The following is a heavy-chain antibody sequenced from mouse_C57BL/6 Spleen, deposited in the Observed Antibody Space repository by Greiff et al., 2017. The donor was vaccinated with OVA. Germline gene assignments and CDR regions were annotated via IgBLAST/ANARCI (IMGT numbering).Heavy chain of an antibody. CDR3: TGGGYYVRYFDV. J-gene: IGHJ1*03. V-gene: IGHV6-3*01. Sequence: EVKLVESGGGLVQPGGSMKLSCVASGFTFSNYWMNWVRQSPEKGLEWVAQIRLKSDNYATHYAESVKGRFTISRDDSKSSVYLQMNNLRAEDTGIYYCTGGGYYVRYFDVWGTGTTVTVSS. CDR2: IRLKSDNYAT. D-gene: IGHD2-3*01. CDR1: GFTFSNYW.